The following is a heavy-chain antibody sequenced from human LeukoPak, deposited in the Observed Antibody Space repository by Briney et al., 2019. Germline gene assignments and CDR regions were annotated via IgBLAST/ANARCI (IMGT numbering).Heavy chain of an antibody. J-gene: IGHJ1*01. CDR1: GGSFSGYY. Sequence: PSETLSLTCAVYGGSFSGYYWSWIRQPPGKGLEWIGEINHSGSTNYNPSLKSRVTISVDTSKNQFSLKLSSVTAADTAVYYCAKGVQRDGYNEEEYFQHWGQGTLVTVSS. CDR3: AKGVQRDGYNEEEYFQH. CDR2: INHSGST. V-gene: IGHV4-34*01. D-gene: IGHD5-24*01.